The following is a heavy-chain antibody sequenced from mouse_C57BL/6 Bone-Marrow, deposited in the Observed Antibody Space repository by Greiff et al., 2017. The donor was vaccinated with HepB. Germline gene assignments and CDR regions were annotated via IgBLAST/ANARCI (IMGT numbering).Heavy chain of an antibody. J-gene: IGHJ1*03. CDR1: GFTFSDYY. CDR2: INYDGSST. D-gene: IGHD1-1*01. V-gene: IGHV5-16*01. Sequence: EVQRVESEGGLVQPGSSMKLSCTASGFTFSDYYMAWVRQVPEKGLEWVANINYDGSSTYYLDSLKSRFIISRDNAKNILYLQMSSLKSEDTATYYCARDLLIRYWYFDVWGTGTTVTVSS. CDR3: ARDLLIRYWYFDV.